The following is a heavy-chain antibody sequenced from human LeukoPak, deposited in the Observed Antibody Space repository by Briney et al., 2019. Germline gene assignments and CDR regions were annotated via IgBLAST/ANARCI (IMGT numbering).Heavy chain of an antibody. D-gene: IGHD3-10*01. V-gene: IGHV1-69*05. Sequence: ASVKVSCKASGGTFSSYAISWVRQAPGQGLEWMGGIIPIFGTANYAQKFQGRVTITTDESTSTAYMELSSLRSEDTAVYYCARSGVGHYYYYYMDVWGKGTTVTVSS. CDR2: IIPIFGTA. CDR1: GGTFSSYA. J-gene: IGHJ6*03. CDR3: ARSGVGHYYYYYMDV.